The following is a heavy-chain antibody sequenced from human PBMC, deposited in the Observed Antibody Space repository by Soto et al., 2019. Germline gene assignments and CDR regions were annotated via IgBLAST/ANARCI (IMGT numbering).Heavy chain of an antibody. CDR1: GYTFTSYG. D-gene: IGHD6-19*01. Sequence: VASVKVSCKASGYTFTSYGISWVRQAPGQGLEWMGWISAYNGNTNYAQKLQGRVTMTTNTSTSTAYMELSSLRSEDTAVYYCARELSSGWFSTWGQGTLVTVSS. J-gene: IGHJ5*02. V-gene: IGHV1-18*01. CDR2: ISAYNGNT. CDR3: ARELSSGWFST.